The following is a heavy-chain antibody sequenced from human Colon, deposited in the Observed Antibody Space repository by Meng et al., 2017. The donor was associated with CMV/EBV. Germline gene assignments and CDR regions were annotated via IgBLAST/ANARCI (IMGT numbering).Heavy chain of an antibody. D-gene: IGHD1-1*01. Sequence: SETLSLTCTVAGASLRTHYWSWIRQPPGKGLEWMGHVYYSGIATYSPSLRSRVSISLDISKNQFSLKLRSVTAADTAMYFCARGLGHASNNSQDYWGQGTLVTVSS. CDR3: ARGLGHASNNSQDY. J-gene: IGHJ4*02. V-gene: IGHV4-59*11. CDR2: VYYSGIA. CDR1: GASLRTHY.